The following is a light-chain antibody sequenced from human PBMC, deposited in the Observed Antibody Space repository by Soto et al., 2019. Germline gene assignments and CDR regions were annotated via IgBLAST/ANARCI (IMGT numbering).Light chain of an antibody. Sequence: QSVLTQPPSASGSPGQSVTISCTGTSSDVGGYNYVSWYQHHPGKAPKLMIYEVSKRPSGVPDRFSGSKSGNTASLTVSGLQPEDEADYYCSSYAGSNNLIFGGGTKLTV. V-gene: IGLV2-8*01. CDR2: EVS. CDR1: SSDVGGYNY. J-gene: IGLJ2*01. CDR3: SSYAGSNNLI.